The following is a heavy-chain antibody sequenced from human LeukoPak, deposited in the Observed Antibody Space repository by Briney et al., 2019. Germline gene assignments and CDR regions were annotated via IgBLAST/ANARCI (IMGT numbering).Heavy chain of an antibody. CDR2: IYHSGAT. CDR3: GRYYYDSSAFDY. D-gene: IGHD3-22*01. Sequence: NPSGTLSLTCAVSGGSIGSGIWWSWVRPSPGKGLEWIGEIYHSGATNYNPSLKSRVTISVDTSKNQFSLKLSSVTAADTAVYYCGRYYYDSSAFDYWGQGTLVTVSS. CDR1: GGSIGSGIW. V-gene: IGHV4-4*02. J-gene: IGHJ4*02.